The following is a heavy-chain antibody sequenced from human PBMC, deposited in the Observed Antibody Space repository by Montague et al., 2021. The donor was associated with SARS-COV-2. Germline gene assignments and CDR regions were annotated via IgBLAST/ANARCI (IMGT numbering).Heavy chain of an antibody. CDR1: GITVSSNY. CDR2: IYSGGST. V-gene: IGHV3-66*01. J-gene: IGHJ6*02. CDR3: ARDLDTAGGMDV. Sequence: SLRLSCAASGITVSSNYMSWVRQAPGKGLEWVSVIYSGGSTYYAXSVKGRFTISRDNSKNTLYLQMNSLRAEDTAAYYCARDLDTAGGMDVWGQGTTVTVSS. D-gene: IGHD5-18*01.